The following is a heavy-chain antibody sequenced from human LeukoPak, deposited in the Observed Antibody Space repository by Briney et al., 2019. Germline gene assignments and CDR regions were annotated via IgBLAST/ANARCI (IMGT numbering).Heavy chain of an antibody. Sequence: SETLSLTCTVSGGSISNYYWSWIRQPAGMGLEWIGRIYASGSTNYNPSLKSRVTISVDTSKNQFSLKLSSVTAADTAVYYCARGLQYYDSSGYYTFDYWGQGTLVTVSS. CDR3: ARGLQYYDSSGYYTFDY. D-gene: IGHD3-22*01. CDR2: IYASGST. V-gene: IGHV4-4*07. J-gene: IGHJ4*02. CDR1: GGSISNYY.